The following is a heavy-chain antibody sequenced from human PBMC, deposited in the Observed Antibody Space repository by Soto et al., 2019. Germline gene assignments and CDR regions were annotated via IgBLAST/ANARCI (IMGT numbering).Heavy chain of an antibody. CDR3: ARVRQGCSANNCYFDP. CDR2: VHISGHS. J-gene: IGHJ5*01. CDR1: GGSVRAPDW. V-gene: IGHV4-4*02. D-gene: IGHD1-1*01. Sequence: QVHLQESGPGLVAPSGTLSLPCTLSGGSVRAPDWWNWVRQSPDKGLEWIAEVHISGHSNYNPSLRSRVSVSIDRSKNQFYLNLNSVTAADTAIYYCARVRQGCSANNCYFDPWGQGTQVTISS.